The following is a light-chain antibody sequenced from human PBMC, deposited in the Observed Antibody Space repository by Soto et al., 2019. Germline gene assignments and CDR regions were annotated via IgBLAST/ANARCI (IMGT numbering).Light chain of an antibody. J-gene: IGLJ2*01. CDR2: DDS. Sequence: SYELTQPPSVSVAPGQTARITCGGNNIGSKSVHWYQHKPGQAPVLVVYDDSDRPSGIPERFSGSNSGNTATLTISRVEAGDEADYYCQVSDSSSDHPVFGGGTKLTVL. CDR1: NIGSKS. V-gene: IGLV3-21*02. CDR3: QVSDSSSDHPV.